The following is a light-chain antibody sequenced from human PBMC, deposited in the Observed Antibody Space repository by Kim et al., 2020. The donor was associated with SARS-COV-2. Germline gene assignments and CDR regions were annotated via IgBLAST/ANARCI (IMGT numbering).Light chain of an antibody. CDR3: QQYATYPYT. CDR2: DAS. V-gene: IGKV1-16*02. Sequence: DIQMTQSPSSLSASVGDRVTITCGASQGINHYLAWFQQKAGEAPKSLIYDASSLHSGVPSKFSGSGSGTDFTLTISSLQPEDFATYYCQQYATYPYTFGQGTKLEI. CDR1: QGINHY. J-gene: IGKJ2*01.